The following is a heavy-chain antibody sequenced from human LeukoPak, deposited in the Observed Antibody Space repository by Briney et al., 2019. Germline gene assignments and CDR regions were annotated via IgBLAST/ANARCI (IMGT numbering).Heavy chain of an antibody. D-gene: IGHD1-1*01. Sequence: GGSLRLSCAASGFNIGPYAMYWVRQGPGRGLEWVSVIKADGSGTFYSDSVRGRFTTSRDNSKNSLYLQMSSPTSVDTALYYCATWAFYHNLDVWGQGTTVAVSS. J-gene: IGHJ6*02. V-gene: IGHV3-43*02. CDR2: IKADGSGT. CDR1: GFNIGPYA. CDR3: ATWAFYHNLDV.